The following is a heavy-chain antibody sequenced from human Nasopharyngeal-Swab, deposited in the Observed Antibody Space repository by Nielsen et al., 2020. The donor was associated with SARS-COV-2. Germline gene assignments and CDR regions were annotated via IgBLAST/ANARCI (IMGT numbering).Heavy chain of an antibody. Sequence: GGSLRLSCAAYGFTFSSYAMSWVRQAPGKGLEWVSAISGSGGSTYYADSVKGRFTISRDNSKNTLYLQMNSLRAEDTAVYYCARDGSSWYEGYYCDNWGQGTLVTVSS. J-gene: IGHJ4*02. CDR1: GFTFSSYA. V-gene: IGHV3-23*01. CDR3: ARDGSSWYEGYYCDN. D-gene: IGHD6-13*01. CDR2: ISGSGGST.